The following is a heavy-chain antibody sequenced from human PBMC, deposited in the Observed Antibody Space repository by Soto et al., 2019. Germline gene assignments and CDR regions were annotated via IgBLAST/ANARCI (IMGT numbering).Heavy chain of an antibody. Sequence: ASVQVSCKATGYSFKNYAVHWVRQAPGQRLEWMGFTNEGSGNTRFSQKFQGRISITRDTSASTVYLDLSSLTSEDTAIYYCARDDRSVSGVVTLDHWGPGTLVTSPQ. CDR3: ARDDRSVSGVVTLDH. CDR2: TNEGSGNT. CDR1: GYSFKNYA. D-gene: IGHD3-3*01. V-gene: IGHV1-3*01. J-gene: IGHJ4*02.